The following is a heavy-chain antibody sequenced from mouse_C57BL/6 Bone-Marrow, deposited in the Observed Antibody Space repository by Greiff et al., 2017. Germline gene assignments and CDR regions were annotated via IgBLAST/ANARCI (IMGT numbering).Heavy chain of an antibody. D-gene: IGHD1-1*01. Sequence: QVQLQQPGAELVKPGASVKLSCKASGYTFTSYWMHWVKQRPGRGLEWIGRIVPNSGGTKYNEKFKSKATLTVDKPSSTAYMQLSMLTSEDSAVYYCARGTVFGWYFDVWGTGTTVTVSS. CDR3: ARGTVFGWYFDV. J-gene: IGHJ1*03. CDR2: IVPNSGGT. V-gene: IGHV1-72*01. CDR1: GYTFTSYW.